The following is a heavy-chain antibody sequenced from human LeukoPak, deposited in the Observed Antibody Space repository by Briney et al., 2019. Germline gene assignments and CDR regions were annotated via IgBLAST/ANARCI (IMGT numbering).Heavy chain of an antibody. CDR2: ISGSGGST. CDR1: GFTFSSYA. D-gene: IGHD6-19*01. J-gene: IGHJ4*02. CDR3: AKAVSSPGIAVAGLFDY. Sequence: GGSLRLSCAASGFTFSSYAMSWVRQAPGKGLEWVSAISGSGGSTYYADSVKGRFTISRDNSKNTLYLQMNSLRAEDTAVYYCAKAVSSPGIAVAGLFDYWGQGTLVTVSS. V-gene: IGHV3-23*01.